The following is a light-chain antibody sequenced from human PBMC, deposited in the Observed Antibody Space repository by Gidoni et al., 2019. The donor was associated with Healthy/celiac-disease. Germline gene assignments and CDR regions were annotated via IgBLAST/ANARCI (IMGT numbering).Light chain of an antibody. Sequence: EIVLTQSPGTLSLSPGERATLSCRASQSVSSSYLAWYQQKPGQAPRLLIYGASSRATGIPDRFSGSGSGTDFTLTISRQEPEDFAVYYCQQYGSSPLTFXGXTKVEIK. CDR1: QSVSSSY. J-gene: IGKJ4*01. CDR2: GAS. CDR3: QQYGSSPLT. V-gene: IGKV3-20*01.